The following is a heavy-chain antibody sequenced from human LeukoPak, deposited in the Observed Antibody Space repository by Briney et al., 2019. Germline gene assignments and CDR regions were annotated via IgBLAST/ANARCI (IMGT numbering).Heavy chain of an antibody. Sequence: GGSLRLSCTASGFTFGDYAMSWVGKAPGKGLKGVGFIRSKTYDGTTEYAASVKGRFTISRDDSKRIAYLQMNSLKTDDTAVYYCTRVWLQYFDYWGQGTLITVSS. D-gene: IGHD5-24*01. CDR1: GFTFGDYA. CDR3: TRVWLQYFDY. J-gene: IGHJ4*02. CDR2: IRSKTYDGTT. V-gene: IGHV3-49*04.